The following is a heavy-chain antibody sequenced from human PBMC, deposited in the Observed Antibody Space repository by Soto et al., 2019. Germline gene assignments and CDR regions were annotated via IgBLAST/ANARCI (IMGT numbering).Heavy chain of an antibody. CDR3: VMVNNYVTPTPQDV. Sequence: QVQLMQSGDEVKKPGASVKVSCKASGYIFVNYGIAWVRQAPGQGLEWMGWISPYTGNTHSASKVQGRLTRTTDTSTNTAYRDLGSLTSDATAVYYCVMVNNYVTPTPQDVWGQGPTVTVSS. CDR1: GYIFVNYG. V-gene: IGHV1-18*01. D-gene: IGHD3-16*01. CDR2: ISPYTGNT. J-gene: IGHJ6*02.